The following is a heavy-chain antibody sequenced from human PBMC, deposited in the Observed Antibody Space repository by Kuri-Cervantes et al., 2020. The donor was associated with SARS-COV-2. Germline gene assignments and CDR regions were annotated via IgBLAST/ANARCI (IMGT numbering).Heavy chain of an antibody. CDR2: IYSGGST. CDR1: GFTFSNAW. CDR3: ARGWSEPYYYYGMDV. D-gene: IGHD1-14*01. J-gene: IGHJ6*02. V-gene: IGHV3-53*01. Sequence: GESLKISCAASGFTFSNAWMSWVRQAPGKGLEWVSVIYSGGSTYYADSVKGRFTISRDNSKNTLYLQMNSLRAEDTAVYYCARGWSEPYYYYGMDVWGQGTTVTVSS.